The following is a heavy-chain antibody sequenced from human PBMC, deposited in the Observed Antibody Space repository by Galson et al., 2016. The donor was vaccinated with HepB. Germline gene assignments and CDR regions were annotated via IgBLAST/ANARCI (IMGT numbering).Heavy chain of an antibody. Sequence: SVKVSCKASGFTFSTSAVQWVRQARGQHLEWIGLIVVGSSNTYYAQRFQQRVSITRDMSSSTAYMELRSLRSDDTAVYYCARDEGPYGSGSYWPGDYWGQGTLVTVSS. CDR3: ARDEGPYGSGSYWPGDY. CDR1: GFTFSTSA. J-gene: IGHJ4*02. V-gene: IGHV1-58*01. CDR2: IVVGSSNT. D-gene: IGHD3-10*01.